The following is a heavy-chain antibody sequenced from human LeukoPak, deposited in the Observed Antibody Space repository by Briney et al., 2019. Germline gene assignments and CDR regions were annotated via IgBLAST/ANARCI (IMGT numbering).Heavy chain of an antibody. CDR3: AKGYTYGYDNWFDP. D-gene: IGHD5-18*01. Sequence: GGSLRLSCAASGFTFDDYAMHWVRQAPGKGLEWVSGISWNSGSGGYADSVKGRFTISRDNAKNSLYLQMNSLRAEDTALYYCAKGYTYGYDNWFDPWGQGTLVTVSS. CDR1: GFTFDDYA. CDR2: ISWNSGSG. V-gene: IGHV3-9*01. J-gene: IGHJ5*02.